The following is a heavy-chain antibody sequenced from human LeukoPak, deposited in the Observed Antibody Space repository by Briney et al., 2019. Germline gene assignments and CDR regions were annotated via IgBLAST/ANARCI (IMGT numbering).Heavy chain of an antibody. CDR2: IYHSGST. CDR1: GGSISSGGYS. V-gene: IGHV4-30-2*01. J-gene: IGHJ5*02. D-gene: IGHD3-22*01. Sequence: PSETLSLTCAVSGGSISSGGYSWSWIRQPPGKGLEWIGYIYHSGSTNYNPSLKSRVTISVDTSKNQFFLNLSSVTAADMALYYCARRGNSGYWHWFDPWGQGTLVIVSS. CDR3: ARRGNSGYWHWFDP.